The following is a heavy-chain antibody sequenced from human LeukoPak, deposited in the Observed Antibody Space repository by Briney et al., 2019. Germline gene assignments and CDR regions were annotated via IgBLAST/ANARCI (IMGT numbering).Heavy chain of an antibody. J-gene: IGHJ6*04. CDR3: AKGRGDYYGMDV. Sequence: GGSLRLSCAASGFTFDDYAMHWVRRAPGKGLEWVSGISWNSGSIGYADSVKGRFTISRDNAKNSLYLQMNSLRAEDTALYYCAKGRGDYYGMDVWGKGTTVTVSS. CDR1: GFTFDDYA. CDR2: ISWNSGSI. D-gene: IGHD4-17*01. V-gene: IGHV3-9*01.